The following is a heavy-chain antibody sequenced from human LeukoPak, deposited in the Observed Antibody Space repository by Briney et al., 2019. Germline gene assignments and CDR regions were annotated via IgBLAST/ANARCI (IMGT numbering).Heavy chain of an antibody. CDR2: IYHSGST. Sequence: PSETLSLTCAVSGYSISSGYYWGWIRQPPGKGLEWIGSIYHSGSTYYNPSLKSRVTISVDTSKNQFSLKLSSVTAADTAVYCCARSGLGMNWFDPWGQGTLVTVSS. CDR1: GYSISSGYY. CDR3: ARSGLGMNWFDP. D-gene: IGHD3-16*01. V-gene: IGHV4-38-2*01. J-gene: IGHJ5*02.